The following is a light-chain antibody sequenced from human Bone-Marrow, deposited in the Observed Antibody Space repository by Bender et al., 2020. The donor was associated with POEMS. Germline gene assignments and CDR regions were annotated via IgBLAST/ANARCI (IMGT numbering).Light chain of an antibody. CDR2: QDT. V-gene: IGLV3-1*01. Sequence: SYELTQPPSVSVSPGQTASITCSGDKLGDKFAYWYQQRPGQSPVLLIYQDTKRPSGVPDRFSGSKSGTSASLAISGLQSEDEADYYCAAWEDSLNGWVFGGGTKLTVL. CDR1: KLGDKF. CDR3: AAWEDSLNGWV. J-gene: IGLJ3*02.